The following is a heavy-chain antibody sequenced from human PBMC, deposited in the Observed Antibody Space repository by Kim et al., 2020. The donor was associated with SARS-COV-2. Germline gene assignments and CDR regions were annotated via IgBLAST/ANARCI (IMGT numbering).Heavy chain of an antibody. CDR3: AREGALLFPESSGVPDY. CDR1: GFTFSSYA. CDR2: ISYDGSNK. Sequence: GGSLRLSCAASGFTFSSYAMHWVRQAPGKGLEWVAVISYDGSNKYYADSVKGRFTISRDNSKNTLYLQMNSLRAEDTAVYYCAREGALLFPESSGVPDYWGQGTLVTVSS. J-gene: IGHJ4*02. D-gene: IGHD3-22*01. V-gene: IGHV3-30-3*01.